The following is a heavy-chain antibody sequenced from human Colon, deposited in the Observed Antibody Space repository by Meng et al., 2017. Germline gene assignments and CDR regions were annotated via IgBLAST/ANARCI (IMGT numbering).Heavy chain of an antibody. J-gene: IGHJ4*02. CDR1: GFTFGDYA. V-gene: IGHV3-49*03. CDR2: IRSKGYGGTT. D-gene: IGHD3-22*01. CDR3: SRVKDYHDTSGYYFPFDY. Sequence: GGSPRLSCTASGFTFGDYAMSWFRQAPGKGLEWVGFIRSKGYGGTTEYAASVKGRFTISRDDSKSIAYLQMNSLKTEDTALYYCSRVKDYHDTSGYYFPFDYWGQGTLVTVSS.